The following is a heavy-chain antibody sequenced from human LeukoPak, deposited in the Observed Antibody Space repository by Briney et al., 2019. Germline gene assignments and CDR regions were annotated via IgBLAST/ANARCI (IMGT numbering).Heavy chain of an antibody. J-gene: IGHJ4*02. CDR2: INWNGGST. Sequence: GGSLRLSCAASGFTFDDDGMSWVRQAPGKGLEWVSGINWNGGSTGYADSVKGRFTISRDNAKNSLYLQMNSLRAEDTALYYCARVGNYYDSSGYYYVFDYWGQGTLVTVSS. V-gene: IGHV3-20*04. CDR3: ARVGNYYDSSGYYYVFDY. CDR1: GFTFDDDG. D-gene: IGHD3-22*01.